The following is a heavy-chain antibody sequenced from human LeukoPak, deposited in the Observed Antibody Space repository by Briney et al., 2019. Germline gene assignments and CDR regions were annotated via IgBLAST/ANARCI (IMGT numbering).Heavy chain of an antibody. CDR3: ASRMYYYYGMDV. J-gene: IGHJ6*02. CDR1: GGSFSDYY. Sequence: PSETLSLTCAVYGGSFSDYYWSWTRQPPGKGLEWIGEIDHRESTTYNPSLKSRVTISVDTSKNQFSLKLNSVTAADTAVYYCASRMYYYYGMDVWGQGTTVIVSS. V-gene: IGHV4-34*01. CDR2: IDHREST.